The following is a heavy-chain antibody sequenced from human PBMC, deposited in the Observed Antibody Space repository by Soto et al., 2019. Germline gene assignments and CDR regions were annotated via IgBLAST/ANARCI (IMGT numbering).Heavy chain of an antibody. CDR2: ISGSGGST. CDR3: ARDSSGWYGGTLAY. CDR1: GFTFSSYA. V-gene: IGHV3-23*01. J-gene: IGHJ4*02. Sequence: PGGSLRLSCAAPGFTFSSYAMSWVRQAPGKGLEWVSAISGSGGSTYYADSVKGRFTISRDNSKNTLYLQMNSLRAEDTAVYYCARDSSGWYGGTLAYWGQGTLVTVSS. D-gene: IGHD6-19*01.